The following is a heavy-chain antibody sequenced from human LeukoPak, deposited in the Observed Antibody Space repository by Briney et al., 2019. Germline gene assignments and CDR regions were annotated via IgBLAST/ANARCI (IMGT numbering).Heavy chain of an antibody. CDR1: GYSFNTYW. J-gene: IGHJ3*02. D-gene: IGHD7-27*01. V-gene: IGHV5-51*01. CDR3: ARPQDFGLTGMNAFDI. CDR2: IYPGDSDT. Sequence: GESLKISCKGSGYSFNTYWIGWVRQTPGKGLEWMGIIYPGDSDTKYRPSFQGQVTISADKSISTAYLQWSSLKASDTAMYYCARPQDFGLTGMNAFDIWGQGTMVTVSS.